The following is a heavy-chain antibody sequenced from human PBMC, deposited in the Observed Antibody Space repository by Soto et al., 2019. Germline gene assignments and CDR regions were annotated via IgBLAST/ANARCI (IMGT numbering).Heavy chain of an antibody. D-gene: IGHD6-13*01. J-gene: IGHJ5*02. CDR3: ARRERAAGTDWWFDP. Sequence: QLQLQESGPGLVKPSETLSLTCTVSGGSISSSSFHWGWIRQPPGKGLEWIGSIYYSGSTYYSPSLKSRVTISVATAKNKFSLKRSSVTAADTAVYYCARRERAAGTDWWFDPWGQGTLVTVSS. CDR1: GGSISSSSFH. V-gene: IGHV4-39*01. CDR2: IYYSGST.